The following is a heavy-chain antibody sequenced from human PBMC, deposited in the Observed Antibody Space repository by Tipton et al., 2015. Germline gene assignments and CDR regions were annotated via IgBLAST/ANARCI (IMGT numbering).Heavy chain of an antibody. V-gene: IGHV4-59*01. J-gene: IGHJ6*02. CDR2: IFDSGST. CDR3: ARAPHYGDDYYGMDV. CDR1: GGSITHYY. Sequence: PGLVKPSETLSLTCTVSGGSITHYYWNWIRQPPGKGLEWVGSIFDSGSTDYISSLKSRVTILVDTSKKLISLNLSSVTPADTAVYYCARAPHYGDDYYGMDVWGQGTTVTVS. D-gene: IGHD4-17*01.